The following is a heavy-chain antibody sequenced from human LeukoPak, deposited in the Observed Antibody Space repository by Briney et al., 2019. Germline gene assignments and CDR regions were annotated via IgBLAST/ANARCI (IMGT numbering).Heavy chain of an antibody. CDR1: GFTFSSYD. CDR3: AREADPYDAFDI. V-gene: IGHV3-23*01. CDR2: ISGSGGDT. Sequence: HPGGSLRLSCAASGFTFSSYDIIWVRQAPGKGLEWVSGISGSGGDTYYADSVKGRFTISRDNSKDTLYLQMNSLRAEDTAVYYCAREADPYDAFDIWGQGTMVTVSS. J-gene: IGHJ3*02.